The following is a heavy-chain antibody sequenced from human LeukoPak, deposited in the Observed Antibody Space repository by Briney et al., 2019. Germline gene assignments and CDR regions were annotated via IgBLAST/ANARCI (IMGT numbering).Heavy chain of an antibody. J-gene: IGHJ4*02. V-gene: IGHV4-34*01. CDR3: ATDGIAAVPRDY. CDR1: IGSFSGYY. D-gene: IGHD6-25*01. Sequence: SETLSLTCAVYIGSFSGYYWSWIRQPPGKGLEWIGEINHSGSTNYNPSLKSRVTVSVDTSKNQFSLKLSSVSAADTAVYYCATDGIAAVPRDYWGQGTLVTVSS. CDR2: INHSGST.